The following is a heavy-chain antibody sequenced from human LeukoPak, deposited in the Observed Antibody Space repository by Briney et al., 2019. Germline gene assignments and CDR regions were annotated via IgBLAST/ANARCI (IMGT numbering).Heavy chain of an antibody. CDR3: AREGSGWYGGALDY. CDR1: GFTLSSNY. Sequence: GGSLRLSCAASGFTLSSNYMSWVRQAPGKGLEGVSVIYSGGSTYYADSVKCRFTISRDNSKNTLYLQMNSLSAEDTAVYYCAREGSGWYGGALDYWGQGTLVTVSS. J-gene: IGHJ4*02. V-gene: IGHV3-53*01. CDR2: IYSGGST. D-gene: IGHD6-19*01.